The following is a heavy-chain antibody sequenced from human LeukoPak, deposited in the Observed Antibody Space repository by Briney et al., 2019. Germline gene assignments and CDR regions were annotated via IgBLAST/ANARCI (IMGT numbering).Heavy chain of an antibody. Sequence: PGGSLRLSCAASGFTFSNYGMHWVRQAPGKGLEWVTFIRFNGDDKYYVDSVKGRFTISRDNFMNTLYLQMSGLRADDTAVYHCARDRGSSAYTPYFDYWGQGALVTVSS. CDR3: ARDRGSSAYTPYFDY. V-gene: IGHV3-30*02. CDR1: GFTFSNYG. D-gene: IGHD3-16*01. CDR2: IRFNGDDK. J-gene: IGHJ4*02.